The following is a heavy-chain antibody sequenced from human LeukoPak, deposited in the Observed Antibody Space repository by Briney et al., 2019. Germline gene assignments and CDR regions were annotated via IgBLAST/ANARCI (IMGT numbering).Heavy chain of an antibody. CDR3: AKAGYSSSWHAEYFQH. CDR2: ISSSSSTI. J-gene: IGHJ1*01. D-gene: IGHD6-13*01. V-gene: IGHV3-48*04. CDR1: GFTFSSYS. Sequence: GGSLRLSCAASGFTFSSYSMNWVRQAPGKGLEWVSYISSSSSTIYYADSVKGRFTISRDNAKNSLYLQMNSLRAEDTALYYCAKAGYSSSWHAEYFQHWGQGTLVTVSS.